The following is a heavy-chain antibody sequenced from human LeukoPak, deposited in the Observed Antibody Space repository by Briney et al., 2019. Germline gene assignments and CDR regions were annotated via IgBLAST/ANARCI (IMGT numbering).Heavy chain of an antibody. V-gene: IGHV1-18*01. J-gene: IGHJ4*02. CDR2: ISAYNGRT. CDR1: GYTFTSYA. D-gene: IGHD6-13*01. CDR3: ARCESGSSWPWELGNN. Sequence: ASVKVSCKASGYTFTSYAITRVRQAPGQGLEWMGWISAYNGRTNYAQNLQDRVTLTIDTSTSTAYMELRSLKSDDTAVYFCARCESGSSWPWELGNNWGQGTPVTVSS.